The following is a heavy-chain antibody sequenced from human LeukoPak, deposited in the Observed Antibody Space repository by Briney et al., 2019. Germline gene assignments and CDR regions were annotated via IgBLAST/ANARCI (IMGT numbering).Heavy chain of an antibody. J-gene: IGHJ4*02. D-gene: IGHD3-10*01. CDR2: IYGGGST. CDR1: GFTVSRYY. V-gene: IGHV3-53*01. Sequence: GGSLRLSCAASGFTVSRYYMTWVRQAPGKGLEWVSVIYGGGSTDHADSVKGRFTISRDNAKNSLYLQMNSLRAEDTAVYYCARLLWFGELLSGYFDYWGQGTLVTVSS. CDR3: ARLLWFGELLSGYFDY.